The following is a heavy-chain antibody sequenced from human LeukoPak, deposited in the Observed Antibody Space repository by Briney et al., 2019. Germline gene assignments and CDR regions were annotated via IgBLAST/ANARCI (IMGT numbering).Heavy chain of an antibody. D-gene: IGHD1-26*01. Sequence: GGSLRLSCAASGFTFNNDWINWVRQAPGKGLEWVSTISGGGGRTYYADSVKGRFTISRDNSKNTLYLQVNSLRAEDTAVYYCAKGGKWDVTPFDYWGQGTLVTVSS. CDR1: GFTFNNDW. CDR2: ISGGGGRT. J-gene: IGHJ4*02. V-gene: IGHV3-23*01. CDR3: AKGGKWDVTPFDY.